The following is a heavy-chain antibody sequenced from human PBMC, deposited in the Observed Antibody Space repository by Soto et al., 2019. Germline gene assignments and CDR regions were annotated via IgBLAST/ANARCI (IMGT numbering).Heavy chain of an antibody. CDR2: ISYDGSNK. CDR1: GFTFSSYA. V-gene: IGHV3-30-3*01. CDR3: ARDQSEGGSYPSLIYYYYGMDV. Sequence: GGSLRLSCAASGFTFSSYAMHWVRQAPGKGLEWVAVISYDGSNKYYADSVKGRFTISRDNSKNTLYLQMNSLRAEDTAVYYCARDQSEGGSYPSLIYYYYGMDVWGQGTTVTVSS. D-gene: IGHD1-26*01. J-gene: IGHJ6*02.